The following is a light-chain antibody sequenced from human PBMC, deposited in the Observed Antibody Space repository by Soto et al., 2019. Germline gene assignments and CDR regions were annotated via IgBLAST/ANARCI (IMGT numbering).Light chain of an antibody. J-gene: IGLJ2*01. V-gene: IGLV2-14*03. Sequence: QSALTQPASVSGSPGQSITISCTGTSSDVGGYNFVSWYQQHPGKAPKFIIYDVRNRPSGVSNRFSGSRSGNTASLTISGLQAEDEADYCCSSYTRSSTVIFGGGTKLTVL. CDR3: SSYTRSSTVI. CDR1: SSDVGGYNF. CDR2: DVR.